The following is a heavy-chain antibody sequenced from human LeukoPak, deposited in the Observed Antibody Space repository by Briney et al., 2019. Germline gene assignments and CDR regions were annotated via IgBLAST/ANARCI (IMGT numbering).Heavy chain of an antibody. CDR3: ARAYCSSTRCWGYYYGMDV. Sequence: GGSLRLSCAASGFRFRDSGMHWVRQAPGKGLEWVSVIWHDGTYKYYVDSVKGRFTISRDDSKNTLYLQMNSLRAEDTAVYYCARAYCSSTRCWGYYYGMDVWGEGTTVTVSS. J-gene: IGHJ6*04. CDR2: IWHDGTYK. V-gene: IGHV3-33*01. CDR1: GFRFRDSG. D-gene: IGHD2-2*01.